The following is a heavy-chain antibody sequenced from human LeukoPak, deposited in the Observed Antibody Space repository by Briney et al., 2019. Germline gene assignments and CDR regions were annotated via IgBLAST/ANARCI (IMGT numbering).Heavy chain of an antibody. CDR2: IYHSGIT. Sequence: SETLSLTCGIYGGSFSGYYWGWIRQPPGKGLEWIGSIYHSGITYYNPSLKSRVTISVDTSKNQFSLKLSSVTAADTAVYYCARLDYYDSSGYGHDYWGQGTLVTVSS. CDR1: GGSFSGYY. CDR3: ARLDYYDSSGYGHDY. D-gene: IGHD3-22*01. J-gene: IGHJ4*02. V-gene: IGHV4-38-2*01.